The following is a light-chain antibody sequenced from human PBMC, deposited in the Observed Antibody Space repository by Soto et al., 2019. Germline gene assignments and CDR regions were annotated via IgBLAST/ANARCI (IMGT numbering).Light chain of an antibody. CDR3: QHYHKLPIT. J-gene: IGKJ5*01. Sequence: DIQMTQSPSSLSASIRERVTITCQASEYISRYLNCYQDKPGKAPKLLIYDATNLEIGVPSRFSGSGSGTNFTFTISRLQPEDIATYYCQHYHKLPITFGQGTRLEIK. CDR2: DAT. CDR1: EYISRY. V-gene: IGKV1-33*01.